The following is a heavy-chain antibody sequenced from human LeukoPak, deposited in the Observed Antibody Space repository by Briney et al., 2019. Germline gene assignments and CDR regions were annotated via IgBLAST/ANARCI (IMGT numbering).Heavy chain of an antibody. CDR3: ARIFDRDI. D-gene: IGHD3-3*01. J-gene: IGHJ3*02. CDR1: GGPIRNSY. Sequence: PSETLSLTCTVSGGPIRNSYWSWVRHSAGTGMQWIGRIHGTLGSTNHNPSLKSRVVMSLDTSSNQFSLRLSAMSAADTATHYCARIFDRDIWGQGTLVTVSP. CDR2: IHGTLGST. V-gene: IGHV4-4*07.